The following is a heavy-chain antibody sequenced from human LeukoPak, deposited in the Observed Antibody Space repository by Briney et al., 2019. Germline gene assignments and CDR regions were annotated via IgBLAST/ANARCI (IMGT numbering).Heavy chain of an antibody. D-gene: IGHD6-13*01. V-gene: IGHV5-51*01. Sequence: GESLKISCRASGYTFTTYWIGWVRQMPGKGLEWMGIIYPGDSDTRYSPSFQGQVTISADKSISTAYLQWSSLKASDTAMYYCARLSTPGPSSIAAEGFDYWGQGTLVTVSS. CDR1: GYTFTTYW. J-gene: IGHJ4*02. CDR2: IYPGDSDT. CDR3: ARLSTPGPSSIAAEGFDY.